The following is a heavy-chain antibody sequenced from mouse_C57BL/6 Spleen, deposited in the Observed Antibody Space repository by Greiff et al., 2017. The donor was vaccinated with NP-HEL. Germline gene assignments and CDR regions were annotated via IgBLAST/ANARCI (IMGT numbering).Heavy chain of an antibody. CDR1: GFTFSSYA. CDR3: ARDLGKGGPFDY. V-gene: IGHV5-4*01. J-gene: IGHJ2*01. D-gene: IGHD3-3*01. Sequence: EVKLMESGGGLVKPGGSLKLSCAASGFTFSSYAMSWVRQTPEKRLEWVATISDGGSYTYYPDNVKGRFTISRDNAKNNLYLQMSHLKSEDTAMYYCARDLGKGGPFDYWGQGTTLTVSS. CDR2: ISDGGSYT.